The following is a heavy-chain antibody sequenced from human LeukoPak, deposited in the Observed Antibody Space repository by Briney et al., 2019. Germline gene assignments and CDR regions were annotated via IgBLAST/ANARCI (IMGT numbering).Heavy chain of an antibody. CDR3: ARDKFVGTQGAGLFDY. CDR1: GYTFTSYG. Sequence: ASVKVSCKASGYTFTSYGISWVRQAPGQGLEGMGWISAYNGNTKYAQKLQGRVTMTTDTSTSTAYMELRSLRSDDTAVYYCARDKFVGTQGAGLFDYWGQGTLVTVSS. J-gene: IGHJ4*02. D-gene: IGHD3-16*01. V-gene: IGHV1-18*01. CDR2: ISAYNGNT.